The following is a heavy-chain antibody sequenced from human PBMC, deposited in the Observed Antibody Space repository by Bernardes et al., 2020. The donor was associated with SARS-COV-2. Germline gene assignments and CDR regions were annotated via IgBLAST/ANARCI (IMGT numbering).Heavy chain of an antibody. CDR1: GFIFSSHS. J-gene: IGHJ6*02. V-gene: IGHV3-21*01. CDR3: ARGPISSTWGGASRYGMDV. Sequence: SLRLSCAASGFIFSSHSMNWVRQAPGKGLEWVSSISSSTNYIYYADSLKGRFTISRDNAKSSLYLQMNSLRAEDTAVYYCARGPISSTWGGASRYGMDVWGQGTTVIVS. D-gene: IGHD6-13*01. CDR2: ISSSTNYI.